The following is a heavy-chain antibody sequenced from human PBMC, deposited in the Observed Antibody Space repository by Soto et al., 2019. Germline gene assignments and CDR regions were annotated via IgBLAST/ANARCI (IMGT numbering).Heavy chain of an antibody. Sequence: SETLSLTCTVSGDSIISSDFYWGWVRQPPGKGLEWIGSIFYLGSSYYDPSLKSRVTMSVDTSKNQFSLRLRSVTAADTALYFCARHSLALRKNNWFDPWGQGIMVTVSS. CDR3: ARHSLALRKNNWFDP. CDR2: IFYLGSS. V-gene: IGHV4-39*01. CDR1: GDSIISSDFY. D-gene: IGHD3-3*02. J-gene: IGHJ5*02.